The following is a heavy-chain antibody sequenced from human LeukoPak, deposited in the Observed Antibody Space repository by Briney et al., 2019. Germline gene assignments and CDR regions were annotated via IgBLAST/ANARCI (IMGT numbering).Heavy chain of an antibody. V-gene: IGHV4-59*08. CDR2: IYYSGST. J-gene: IGHJ3*02. Sequence: SETLSLTCTVSGGSISSYYWSWIRQPPGKGLEWIGYIYYSGSTNYNPSLKSRVTISVDTSKNQFSLKLSSVTAADTAVYYCARPTRKLGRNAFDIWGQGTMVTVSS. CDR1: GGSISSYY. D-gene: IGHD5-24*01. CDR3: ARPTRKLGRNAFDI.